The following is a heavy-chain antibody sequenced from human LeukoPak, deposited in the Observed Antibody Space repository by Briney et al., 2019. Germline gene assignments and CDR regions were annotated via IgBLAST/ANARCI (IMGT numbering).Heavy chain of an antibody. CDR1: GFTLGSYW. Sequence: GGSLRLSCAVSGFTLGSYWMHWVRQAPGQGLEWVSRVNTDGSSTTYAESVKGRFTISKDNAKNTLYLQMNGLRAEDTAVYYCARELGVGVIGDAFDIWGQGTVVTVSS. V-gene: IGHV3-74*01. J-gene: IGHJ3*02. D-gene: IGHD3-22*01. CDR3: ARELGVGVIGDAFDI. CDR2: VNTDGSST.